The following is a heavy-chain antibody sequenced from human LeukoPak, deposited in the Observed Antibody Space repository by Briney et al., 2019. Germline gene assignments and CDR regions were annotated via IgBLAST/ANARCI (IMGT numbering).Heavy chain of an antibody. CDR3: AKDRGY. CDR2: ISYDGSDK. V-gene: IGHV3-30-3*01. Sequence: GGSLRLSCAASGFTFSRYALHWVRQAPGKGAEWVAVISYDGSDKEYADTVKGRFTISRDNSKNTLYLQMNSLRAEDTAVYYCAKDRGYWGQGTLVTVSS. J-gene: IGHJ4*02. CDR1: GFTFSRYA.